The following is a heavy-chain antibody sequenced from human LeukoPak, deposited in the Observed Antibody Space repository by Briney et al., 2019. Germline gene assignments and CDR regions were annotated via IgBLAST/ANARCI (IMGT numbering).Heavy chain of an antibody. CDR1: GGSISGYY. CDR3: ARDLGYSSGGFDP. CDR2: IHYSGNI. D-gene: IGHD6-19*01. V-gene: IGHV4-59*01. Sequence: SETLSLTCTVSGGSISGYYWSWIRQPPGKGLEWIGYIHYSGNINSNPSLKSRVTISVDTSKNQFSLKLSSVTAADTAVYYCARDLGYSSGGFDPWGQGTLVTVSS. J-gene: IGHJ5*02.